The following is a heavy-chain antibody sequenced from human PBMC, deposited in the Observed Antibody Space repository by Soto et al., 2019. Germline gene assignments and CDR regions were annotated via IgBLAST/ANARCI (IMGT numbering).Heavy chain of an antibody. J-gene: IGHJ6*02. CDR3: ARDKGRVKGYYYVMDV. Sequence: TLSLTCTVSGGSISSGGYYWSWIRQHTGKGLEWIGYIYYSGSTYYNPSLKSRVTISVDTSKNQFSLKLSSVTAADTAVYYCARDKGRVKGYYYVMDVWGQGTTVTVSS. CDR2: IYYSGST. V-gene: IGHV4-31*03. D-gene: IGHD3-10*01. CDR1: GGSISSGGYY.